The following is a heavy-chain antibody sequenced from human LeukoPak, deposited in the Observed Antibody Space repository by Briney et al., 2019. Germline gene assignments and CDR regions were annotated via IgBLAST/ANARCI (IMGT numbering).Heavy chain of an antibody. Sequence: GGSLRLSCAASGFTFSNYGMHWVRQAPGRGLEWVAVIWYDGSNKYYADSVKGRFTISRDNSKNTLYLQMNSLRAEDTAVYYCASYRSSSIADYWGQGTLVTVSS. CDR2: IWYDGSNK. CDR1: GFTFSNYG. V-gene: IGHV3-33*01. D-gene: IGHD6-6*01. J-gene: IGHJ4*02. CDR3: ASYRSSSIADY.